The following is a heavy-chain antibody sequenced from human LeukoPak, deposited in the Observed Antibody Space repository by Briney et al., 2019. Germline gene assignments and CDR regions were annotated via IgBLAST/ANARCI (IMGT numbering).Heavy chain of an antibody. D-gene: IGHD5-18*01. CDR1: GFTFSSHW. CDR2: IKQDGSEK. V-gene: IGHV3-7*01. CDR3: AREYSAMVIYY. J-gene: IGHJ4*02. Sequence: GGSLRLSCAASGFTFSSHWMNWVRQAPGKGLEWVANIKQDGSEKYYVESVKGRFTISRDNAKNSLFLQMNSLRAEDTAVYYCAREYSAMVIYYWGQGTLVTVSS.